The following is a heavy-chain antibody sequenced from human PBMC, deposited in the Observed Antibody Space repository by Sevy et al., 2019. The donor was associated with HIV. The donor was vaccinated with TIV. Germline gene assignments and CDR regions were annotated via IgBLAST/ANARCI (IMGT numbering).Heavy chain of an antibody. J-gene: IGHJ5*02. Sequence: GGSLRLSCAASGFTFSNYWMHWVRQAPGKGLVWVSRINNYGSSTNYADSVKGRFTISRDNAENTLYLQMNSLRPEDTAVYYCVRSCSSSGTCYGWFDPWGQRTLVTVSS. D-gene: IGHD2-15*01. V-gene: IGHV3-74*01. CDR2: INNYGSST. CDR1: GFTFSNYW. CDR3: VRSCSSSGTCYGWFDP.